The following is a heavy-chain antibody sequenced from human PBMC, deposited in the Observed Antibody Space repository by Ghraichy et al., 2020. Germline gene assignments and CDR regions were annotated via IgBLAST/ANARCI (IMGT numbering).Heavy chain of an antibody. Sequence: SETLSLTCTVSGGSISSDSYYWDWIRQPPGKGLEWIGTIYYSGSTSYYPSLRSRVTISVDTSKNQFSLKLSSVTAADTAVYYCARRLPGYCTSGVCYGGYFDYWGQGTLVTVSS. CDR1: GGSISSDSYY. CDR3: ARRLPGYCTSGVCYGGYFDY. J-gene: IGHJ4*02. D-gene: IGHD2-8*01. CDR2: IYYSGST. V-gene: IGHV4-39*01.